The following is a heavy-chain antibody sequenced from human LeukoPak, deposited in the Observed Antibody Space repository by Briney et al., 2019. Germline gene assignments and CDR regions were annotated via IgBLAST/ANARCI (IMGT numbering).Heavy chain of an antibody. D-gene: IGHD2-21*01. Sequence: GGSLRLSCAASGFTLSSYEMNWVRQAPGKGLEWVSYISSSGCTIYYADSVKGRFTISRDNAKNSLYLQMNSLRAEDTAVYYCARGLILYWGQGTLVTVSS. V-gene: IGHV3-48*03. CDR3: ARGLILY. CDR1: GFTLSSYE. J-gene: IGHJ4*02. CDR2: ISSSGCTI.